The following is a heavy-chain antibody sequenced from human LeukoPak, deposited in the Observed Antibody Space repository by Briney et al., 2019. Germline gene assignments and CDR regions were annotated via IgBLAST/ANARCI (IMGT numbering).Heavy chain of an antibody. Sequence: PGGSLRLSCAASGFTFSSYSMNWVHQAPGKGLEWVSSISSSSSYIYYADSVKGRFTISRDNAKNSLYLQMNSLRAEDTAVYYCARDTPRSFGRYFDWLLTPAFDYWGQGTLVTVSS. CDR2: ISSSSSYI. D-gene: IGHD3-9*01. CDR1: GFTFSSYS. V-gene: IGHV3-21*01. CDR3: ARDTPRSFGRYFDWLLTPAFDY. J-gene: IGHJ4*02.